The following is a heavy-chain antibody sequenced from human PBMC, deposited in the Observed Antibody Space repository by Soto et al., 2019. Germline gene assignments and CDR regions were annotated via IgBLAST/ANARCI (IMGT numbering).Heavy chain of an antibody. CDR3: ARNWNLALVPAAYFDS. V-gene: IGHV4-39*01. D-gene: IGHD2-2*01. J-gene: IGHJ4*02. CDR2: VYYTGTT. CDR1: NFSVLTSIYC. Sequence: PSETLSLTCTVSNFSVLTSIYCWAWIRQPPGKGLEWVGTVYYTGTTYYNPSLQSRVTISIDTSKNQFSLNLNSVTAADTAVYYCARNWNLALVPAAYFDSWGQGTLVTVSS.